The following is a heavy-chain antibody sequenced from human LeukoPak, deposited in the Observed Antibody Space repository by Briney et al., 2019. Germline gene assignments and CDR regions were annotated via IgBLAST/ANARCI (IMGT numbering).Heavy chain of an antibody. CDR2: INQDGSEI. CDR1: GFTFSNYW. Sequence: PGGSLRLSCAAPGFTFSNYWMSWVRQAPGKGLEWLSHINQDGSEIYYVDSVNGRFTISRDNGKNTLYLHINTLRADNPAVYDFATDEDSMIVVRTANWYFDLWGRGTLVTVSS. V-gene: IGHV3-7*01. D-gene: IGHD3-22*01. CDR3: ATDEDSMIVVRTANWYFDL. J-gene: IGHJ2*01.